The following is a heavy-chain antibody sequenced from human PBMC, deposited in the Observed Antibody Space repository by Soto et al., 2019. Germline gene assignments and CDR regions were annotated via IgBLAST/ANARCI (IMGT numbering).Heavy chain of an antibody. CDR3: ARDTPKYGGNRAYYYYGMDV. J-gene: IGHJ6*02. V-gene: IGHV1-69*13. D-gene: IGHD2-15*01. Sequence: SVKVSCKASGGTFSSYAISWVRQAPGQGLEWMGGIIPIFGTANYAQKFQGRVTITADESTSTAYMELSSLRSEDTAVYYCARDTPKYGGNRAYYYYGMDVWGQGTTVTVSS. CDR1: GGTFSSYA. CDR2: IIPIFGTA.